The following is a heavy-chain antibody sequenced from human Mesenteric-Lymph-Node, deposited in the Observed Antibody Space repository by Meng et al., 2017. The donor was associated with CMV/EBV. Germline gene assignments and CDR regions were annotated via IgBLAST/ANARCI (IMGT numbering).Heavy chain of an antibody. CDR2: IYHSGAT. Sequence: GSLRLSCTVSGYSISSGYYWGWIRQPPGKGLEWIASIYHSGATYYNPSLKSRVTVEVETSKNQFSLKLSSVTAADTAVYYCARGMTVATVTTFRQTYYFDYWGQGTLVTVSS. V-gene: IGHV4-38-2*02. CDR1: GYSISSGYY. J-gene: IGHJ4*02. CDR3: ARGMTVATVTTFRQTYYFDY. D-gene: IGHD4-17*01.